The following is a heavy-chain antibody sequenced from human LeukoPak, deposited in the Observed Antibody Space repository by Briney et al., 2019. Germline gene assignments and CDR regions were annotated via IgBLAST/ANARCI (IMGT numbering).Heavy chain of an antibody. D-gene: IGHD5-18*01. CDR1: GFIFSSYS. Sequence: GSLRLSCEASGFIFSSYSVNWVRQTPGKGLEWVSSISGNSDYIFYADSVKGRFTISRDNAKNSLYLQMNSLRAEDTAVYYCARGPRDVDTAMTWGQGTLVTVSS. CDR3: ARGPRDVDTAMT. V-gene: IGHV3-21*01. CDR2: ISGNSDYI. J-gene: IGHJ5*02.